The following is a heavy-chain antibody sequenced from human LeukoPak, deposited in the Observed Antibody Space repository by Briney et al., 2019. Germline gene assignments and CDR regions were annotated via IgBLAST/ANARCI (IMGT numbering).Heavy chain of an antibody. Sequence: SETLSLTCTVSGGSISSGGYYWSRIRQQPGKGLEWIGYVYYSGSTYYNPSLKSRVTISVDTSKNQFSLKLSSVTAADTAVYYCARVVEMATRAVDYWGQGTLVTVSS. J-gene: IGHJ4*02. CDR2: VYYSGST. CDR3: ARVVEMATRAVDY. V-gene: IGHV4-31*03. CDR1: GGSISSGGYY. D-gene: IGHD5-24*01.